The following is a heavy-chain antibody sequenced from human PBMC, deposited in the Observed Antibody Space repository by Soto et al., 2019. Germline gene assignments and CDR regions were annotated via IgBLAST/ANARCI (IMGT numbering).Heavy chain of an antibody. CDR1: GGSISSSSYY. V-gene: IGHV4-39*01. CDR2: IYYSGST. J-gene: IGHJ4*02. D-gene: IGHD3-10*01. Sequence: SETLSLTCTVSGGSISSSSYYWGWIRQPPGKGLEWIGSIYYSGSTYYNPSLKSRVTISVDTSKNQFSLKLSSVTAADTAVYYCARLTLLWFGADYWGQGTLVTVSS. CDR3: ARLTLLWFGADY.